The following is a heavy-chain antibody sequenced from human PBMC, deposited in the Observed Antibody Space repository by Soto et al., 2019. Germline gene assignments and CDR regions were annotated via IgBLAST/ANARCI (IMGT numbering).Heavy chain of an antibody. CDR2: ISSSFISI. CDR1: GFPFSNYY. J-gene: IGHJ4*02. V-gene: IGHV3-11*01. D-gene: IGHD6-19*01. CDR3: ARVSATGWVVNGREYFDY. Sequence: GGSLRLSCEVSGFPFSNYYMSWIRQAPGKGLEWLADISSSFISIHYADSVKGRFSISRDNANNSLFLQMNSLRAEDTAVYYCARVSATGWVVNGREYFDYGGQGTLVTGSS.